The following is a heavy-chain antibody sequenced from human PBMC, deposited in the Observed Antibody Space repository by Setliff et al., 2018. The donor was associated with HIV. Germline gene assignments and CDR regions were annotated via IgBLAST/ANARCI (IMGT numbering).Heavy chain of an antibody. CDR2: IKEDGSEE. CDR1: GFSFSFYW. D-gene: IGHD3-22*01. V-gene: IGHV3-7*01. Sequence: GGSLSLSCAASGFSFSFYWMSWVRQAPGKGLEWVANIKEDGSEEYYVDSVKGRFTISRDNAKNSLYLQMNSLRAEDTAVYYCARTFHIGSGYYPRGYMDVWGKGTTVTVSS. CDR3: ARTFHIGSGYYPRGYMDV. J-gene: IGHJ6*03.